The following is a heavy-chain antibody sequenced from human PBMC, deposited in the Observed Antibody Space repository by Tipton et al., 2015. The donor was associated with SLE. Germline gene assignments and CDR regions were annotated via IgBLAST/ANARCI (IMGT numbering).Heavy chain of an antibody. Sequence: TLSLTCTVSGGSISSHYWSWIRQPPGKGLEWIGYIYNSGSGNCNPSLKSRVTISVDTSKNQFSLKLSSVSAADTAVYYCARSDYYDSSGYCSYAFDIWGQGTMVPVSS. CDR3: ARSDYYDSSGYCSYAFDI. J-gene: IGHJ3*02. D-gene: IGHD3-22*01. CDR2: IYNSGSG. V-gene: IGHV4-59*11. CDR1: GGSISSHY.